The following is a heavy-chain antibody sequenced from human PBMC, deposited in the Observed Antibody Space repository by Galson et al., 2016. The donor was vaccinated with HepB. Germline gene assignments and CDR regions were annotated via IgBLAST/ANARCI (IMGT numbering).Heavy chain of an antibody. CDR3: ARDGRAWVGLDV. CDR2: IRGEGFST. V-gene: IGHV3-23*01. Sequence: SLRLSCAGSGLTFRRYGMRWVRQAPGRGLEWVSRIRGEGFSTHYADSVKGRFTISSDNSRNTMYLQMNSLRGKDTAIYFCARDGRAWVGLDVWGQGTTVTVSS. CDR1: GLTFRRYG. J-gene: IGHJ6*02. D-gene: IGHD3/OR15-3a*01.